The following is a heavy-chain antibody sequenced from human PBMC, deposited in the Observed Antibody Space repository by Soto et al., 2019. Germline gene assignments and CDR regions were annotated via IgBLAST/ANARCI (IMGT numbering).Heavy chain of an antibody. J-gene: IGHJ3*02. V-gene: IGHV5-51*01. CDR3: ARKRINGYILDAFDI. Sequence: PGESLKLCCKGSGYSFTSYWIGWVRQMPGKGLEWMGIIFPSDSDTKYSPSFQGQVTISADKSISTAYLRWSSLKASDTAMYYCARKRINGYILDAFDIWGQGTMVTVSS. CDR1: GYSFTSYW. CDR2: IFPSDSDT. D-gene: IGHD5-12*01.